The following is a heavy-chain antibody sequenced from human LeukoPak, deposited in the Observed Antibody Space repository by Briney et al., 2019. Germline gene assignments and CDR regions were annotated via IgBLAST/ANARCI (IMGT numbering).Heavy chain of an antibody. J-gene: IGHJ3*02. CDR3: ARERAVTMIPNDAFDI. CDR2: ISSSSGTI. Sequence: GGSLRLSCAASGFTFSSYSMNWVRQAPGKGLEWVSYISSSSGTIYYADSVKGRFTISRDNAKNSLYLQMNSLRAEDTAVYYCARERAVTMIPNDAFDIWGQGTMVTVSS. V-gene: IGHV3-48*01. CDR1: GFTFSSYS. D-gene: IGHD3-22*01.